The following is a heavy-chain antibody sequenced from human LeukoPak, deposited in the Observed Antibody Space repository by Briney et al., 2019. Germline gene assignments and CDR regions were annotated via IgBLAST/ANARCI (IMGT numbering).Heavy chain of an antibody. CDR2: ISYDGSNK. D-gene: IGHD2-2*01. J-gene: IGHJ4*02. Sequence: GGSLRLSCAASGFTFSSYAMHWVRQAPGKGLEWVAVISYDGSNKYYADSVKGRFTISRDYSKNTLYLQMNSLRAEDTAVYYCARPADPDYWGQGTLVTVSS. CDR3: ARPADPDY. CDR1: GFTFSSYA. V-gene: IGHV3-30-3*01.